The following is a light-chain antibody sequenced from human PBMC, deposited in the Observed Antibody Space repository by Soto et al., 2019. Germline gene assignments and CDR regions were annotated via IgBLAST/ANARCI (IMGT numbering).Light chain of an antibody. CDR3: QQYSTYPWT. CDR1: QSITNW. CDR2: KAS. J-gene: IGKJ5*01. Sequence: IQMTHSPSTLSTYVEDMVTITCRASQSITNWLAWYQQKPGKAPKVLIYKASSLESGVPSRFSGSGSGTEFALTISSLQPDDFASYYCQQYSTYPWTFGQGTRLEIK. V-gene: IGKV1-5*03.